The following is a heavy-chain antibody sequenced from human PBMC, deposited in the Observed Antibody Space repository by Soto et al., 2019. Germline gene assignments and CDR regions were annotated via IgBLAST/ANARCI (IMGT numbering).Heavy chain of an antibody. J-gene: IGHJ6*02. CDR2: SYWNDDK. V-gene: IGHV2-5*01. CDR1: GFSLSTSGVG. CDR3: ALLGHTNYYYYGMDV. D-gene: IGHD1-26*01. Sequence: QITLKESGPTLVKPTQTLTLTCTFSGFSLSTSGVGVGWIRQPPGKALEWLALSYWNDDKRYSPSLKSRLTITKDTSKNQVVLTMTNMDPVDTATYYCALLGHTNYYYYGMDVWGQGTTVTVSS.